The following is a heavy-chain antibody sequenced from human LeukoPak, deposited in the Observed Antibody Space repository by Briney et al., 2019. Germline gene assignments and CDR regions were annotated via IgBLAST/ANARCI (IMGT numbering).Heavy chain of an antibody. J-gene: IGHJ4*02. CDR1: GDSISNKNW. CDR2: IYHTGGT. V-gene: IGHV4-4*02. CDR3: ARLEVLIGTIDY. Sequence: SETLSLTCAVSGDSISNKNWWSWVRQSPGKGLEWIGEIYHTGGTNYSSFFESRTSISIEKSKNQFSLNLSSVTAADTAVYYCARLEVLIGTIDYWGRGTLVIVSS. D-gene: IGHD1-20*01.